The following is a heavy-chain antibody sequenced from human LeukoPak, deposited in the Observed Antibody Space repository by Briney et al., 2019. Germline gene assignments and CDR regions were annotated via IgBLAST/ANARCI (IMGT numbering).Heavy chain of an antibody. CDR3: AKGLGIQLWLRPFDY. CDR1: GFTFSSYA. Sequence: GGSLRLSCAASGFTFSSYAMSWVRQAPGKGLEWVSAISGSGGSTYYADSVKGRFTISRDNSKNTLYLRMNSLRAEDTAVYYCAKGLGIQLWLRPFDYWGQGTLVTVSS. D-gene: IGHD5-18*01. CDR2: ISGSGGST. V-gene: IGHV3-23*01. J-gene: IGHJ4*02.